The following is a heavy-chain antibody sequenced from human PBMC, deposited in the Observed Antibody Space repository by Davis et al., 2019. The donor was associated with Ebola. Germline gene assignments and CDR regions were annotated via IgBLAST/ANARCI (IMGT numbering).Heavy chain of an antibody. D-gene: IGHD3-16*01. V-gene: IGHV4-59*01. CDR1: GDPMTYYY. Sequence: PGGSLRLSCTVSGDPMTYYYWTWIRQPPGKGLDWIGYIYYSGRTVYNPSLESRVTMSVDTSKKQLSLRLTSVTAADTAIYFCARGAGQLPYYYDFWGQGTLVTVSS. J-gene: IGHJ4*02. CDR2: IYYSGRT. CDR3: ARGAGQLPYYYDF.